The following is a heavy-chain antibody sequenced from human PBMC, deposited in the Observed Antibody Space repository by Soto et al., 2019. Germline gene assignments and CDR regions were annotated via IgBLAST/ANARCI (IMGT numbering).Heavy chain of an antibody. V-gene: IGHV4-34*01. CDR2: INHSGTT. D-gene: IGHD1-1*01. CDR1: EGSFSGYY. CDR3: ARGVQGTTVVNLFDY. J-gene: IGHJ4*02. Sequence: SETLSLTCAVYEGSFSGYYWTWIRQAPGKGLEWIGEINHSGTTNYNPTLDSRVTISVDTPKDQFSLKLRSVTAADTAVYYCARGVQGTTVVNLFDYWGQGTLVTVSS.